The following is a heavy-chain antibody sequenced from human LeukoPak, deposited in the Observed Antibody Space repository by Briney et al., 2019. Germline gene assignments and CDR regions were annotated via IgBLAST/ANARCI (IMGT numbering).Heavy chain of an antibody. CDR1: GFTFDDYA. CDR2: ISWNSGSI. J-gene: IGHJ5*02. D-gene: IGHD3-16*02. Sequence: PGGSLRLSCAASGFTFDDYAMHWVRQAPGKGLEWVSGISWNSGSIGYADSVKGRFTISRDNAKNSPYLQMNSLRAEDTAVYYCARWRITFGGVIVPHDPWGQGTLVTVSS. CDR3: ARWRITFGGVIVPHDP. V-gene: IGHV3-9*01.